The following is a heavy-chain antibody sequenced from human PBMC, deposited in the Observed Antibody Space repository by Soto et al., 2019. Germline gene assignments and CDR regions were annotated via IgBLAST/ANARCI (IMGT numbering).Heavy chain of an antibody. CDR2: ISSSSSTI. CDR1: GFTFTSYS. V-gene: IGHV3-48*01. Sequence: EVQLVESGGGLVQPGGSLRLSCAASGFTFTSYSMNWVRQAPGKGLEWVSYISSSSSTIYYADSMKGRFTISRDNAKKSLQQQISSMRAEDTAEYYGKGASMVRGDAFDYWGQGTLVTVSS. D-gene: IGHD3-10*01. CDR3: KGASMVRGDAFDY. J-gene: IGHJ4*02.